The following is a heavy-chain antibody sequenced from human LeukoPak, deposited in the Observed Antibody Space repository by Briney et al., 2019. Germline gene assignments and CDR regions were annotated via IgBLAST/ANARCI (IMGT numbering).Heavy chain of an antibody. CDR3: ARVYGGGAWDY. D-gene: IGHD4-23*01. Sequence: GGSLRLSRAASGFTFSSYWMSWVRQAPGKGLEWVANIKQDGSEKYYVDSVKGRFTISRDNSKNTLYLQMNSLRAEDTAVYYCARVYGGGAWDYWGQGTLVTVSS. CDR2: IKQDGSEK. CDR1: GFTFSSYW. V-gene: IGHV3-7*01. J-gene: IGHJ4*02.